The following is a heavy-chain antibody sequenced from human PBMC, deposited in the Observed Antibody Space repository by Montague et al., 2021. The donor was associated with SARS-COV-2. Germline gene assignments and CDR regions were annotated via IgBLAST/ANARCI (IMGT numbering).Heavy chain of an antibody. J-gene: IGHJ2*01. D-gene: IGHD3-16*02. CDR1: GFTFSSYG. V-gene: IGHV3-33*08. CDR3: ARDGLDDYVWGSYHPDRYFDL. CDR2: IWYDGSNK. Sequence: SLRLSCAASGFTFSSYGMHWVRQAPGKGPEWVAVIWYDGSNKYYADSVKGRFTISRDNSKNTLYLQMNSLRAEDTAVYYCARDGLDDYVWGSYHPDRYFDLWGRGTLVTVSS.